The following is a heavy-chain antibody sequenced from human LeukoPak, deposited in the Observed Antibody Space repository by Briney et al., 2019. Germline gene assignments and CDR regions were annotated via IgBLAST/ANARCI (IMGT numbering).Heavy chain of an antibody. CDR1: GYTLTELS. CDR2: FDPEDGET. D-gene: IGHD3-22*01. V-gene: IGHV1-24*01. CDR3: ATVRITLNTYYYDSSGYYNYYFDY. Sequence: ASVKVSCKVSGYTLTELSMHWVRQAPGKGLEWMGGFDPEDGETIYAQKFQGRVTMTEDTSTDTAYMELSSLRSEDTAVYYCATVRITLNTYYYDSSGYYNYYFDYWGQGTLVTVSS. J-gene: IGHJ4*02.